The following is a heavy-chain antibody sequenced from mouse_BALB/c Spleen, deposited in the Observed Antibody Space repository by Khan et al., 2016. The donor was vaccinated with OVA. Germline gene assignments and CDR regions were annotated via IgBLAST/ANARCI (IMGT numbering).Heavy chain of an antibody. D-gene: IGHD1-1*02. CDR3: ARLAYYYNSVGFAY. V-gene: IGHV5-6*01. CDR2: INSGGHYT. J-gene: IGHJ3*01. CDR1: GFTFSTYG. Sequence: EVQLVESGGDLVKTGGSLKLSCAASGFTFSTYGMSWVRQTPDKRLEWVATINSGGHYTYYIDSVKGRFTISRDNAKNILYLQMTSLRSEDTAMYYCARLAYYYNSVGFAYWGQGTLVTVSA.